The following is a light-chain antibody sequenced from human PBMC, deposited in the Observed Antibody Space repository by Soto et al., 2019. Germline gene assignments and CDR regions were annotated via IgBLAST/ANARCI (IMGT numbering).Light chain of an antibody. CDR1: SSNIGSNS. J-gene: IGLJ3*02. V-gene: IGLV1-44*01. CDR3: AAWDDSLNGWV. Sequence: QSVLTQPPSASGTPGQRVAISCSGNSSNIGSNSVNWYQHLPGTAPKLLVYSINRRPSGVPDRISGSKSGASASLAFSGLQSEDEAEYFCAAWDDSLNGWVFGGGTKLTVL. CDR2: SIN.